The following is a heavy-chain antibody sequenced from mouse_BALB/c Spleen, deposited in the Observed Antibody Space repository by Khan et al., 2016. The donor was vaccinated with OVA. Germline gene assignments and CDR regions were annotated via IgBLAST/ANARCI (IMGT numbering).Heavy chain of an antibody. CDR3: ARSGYGRLVY. D-gene: IGHD1-1*01. CDR2: IFPGSGDT. CDR1: GYTFPDFV. J-gene: IGHJ2*01. Sequence: QVRLQQSGPELVKPGSSMKMSCKASGYTFPDFVLNWVKQRTGQGLEWIGQIFPGSGDTYYNEKFKGKATLTADKSSNTVYMQLGSLTSEDPAVYFCARSGYGRLVYWGQGTTLTVSS. V-gene: IGHV1-77*01.